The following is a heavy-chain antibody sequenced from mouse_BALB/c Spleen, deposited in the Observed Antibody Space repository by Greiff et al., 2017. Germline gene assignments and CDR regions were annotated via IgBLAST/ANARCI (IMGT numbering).Heavy chain of an antibody. Sequence: DVKLVESGAELVKPGASVKLSCTASGFNIKDTYMHWVKQRPEQGLEWIGRIDPANGNTKYDPKFQGKATITADTSSNTAYLQLSSLTSEDTAVYYCARVSDGYSLAYWGQGTLVTVSA. CDR1: GFNIKDTY. D-gene: IGHD2-3*01. V-gene: IGHV14-3*02. CDR3: ARVSDGYSLAY. CDR2: IDPANGNT. J-gene: IGHJ3*01.